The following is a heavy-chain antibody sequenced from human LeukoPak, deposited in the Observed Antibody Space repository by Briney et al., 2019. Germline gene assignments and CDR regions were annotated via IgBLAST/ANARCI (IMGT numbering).Heavy chain of an antibody. CDR3: ARDSRDYGSGSYWDV. CDR1: GGSINNYY. J-gene: IGHJ6*02. CDR2: ITGSINFSGST. Sequence: SETLSLTCTVSGGSINNYYWNWIRHPPGKGLERIGYITGSINFSGSTKYDPSLESRVTMSVDTSKTQFSLTLSSVTAADTAVYYCARDSRDYGSGSYWDVWGQGTTVTVSS. D-gene: IGHD3-10*01. V-gene: IGHV4-59*01.